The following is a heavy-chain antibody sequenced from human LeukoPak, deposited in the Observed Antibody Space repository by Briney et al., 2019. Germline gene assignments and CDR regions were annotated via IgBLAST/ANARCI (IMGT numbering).Heavy chain of an antibody. CDR1: GFTFGDYG. CDR3: ASPGYCSGSSCYSGYFQH. J-gene: IGHJ1*01. D-gene: IGHD2-15*01. V-gene: IGHV3-53*01. Sequence: GGSLRLSCAASGFTFGDYGMHWVRQAPGKGLEWVSVVYYDGNTYYADSVKGRFTISRDSSKNTLYLQMNSLRAEDTAVYYCASPGYCSGSSCYSGYFQHWGQGTLVTVSS. CDR2: VYYDGNT.